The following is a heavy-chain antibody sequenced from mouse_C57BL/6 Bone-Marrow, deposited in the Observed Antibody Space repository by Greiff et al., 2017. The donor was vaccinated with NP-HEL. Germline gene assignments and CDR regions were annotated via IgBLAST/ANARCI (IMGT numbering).Heavy chain of an antibody. J-gene: IGHJ3*01. D-gene: IGHD2-3*01. CDR1: GYTFTDYN. CDR2: INPNNGGT. Sequence: VQLKESGPELVKPGASVKMSCKASGYTFTDYNMHWVKQGHGKSLEWIGYINPNNGGTSYNQKFKGKATLTVNKASSTAYMELRSLTSEDSAVYYCARTWLLRRFAYWGQGTLVTVSA. CDR3: ARTWLLRRFAY. V-gene: IGHV1-22*01.